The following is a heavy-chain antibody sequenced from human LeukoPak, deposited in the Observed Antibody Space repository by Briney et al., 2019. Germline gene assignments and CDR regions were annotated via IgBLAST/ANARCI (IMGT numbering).Heavy chain of an antibody. CDR2: ITDSGGST. CDR3: ATRGEYRMFVY. J-gene: IGHJ4*02. Sequence: PGGSLRLSCAASGFTFSSYAMTWVRQTPGKGLEWVSTITDSGGSTYYADSVKGRFSISRDNSKNTLYLQMNSLRAEDTAVYYCATRGEYRMFVYWGQGTLVTVSS. CDR1: GFTFSSYA. V-gene: IGHV3-23*01. D-gene: IGHD3-10*01.